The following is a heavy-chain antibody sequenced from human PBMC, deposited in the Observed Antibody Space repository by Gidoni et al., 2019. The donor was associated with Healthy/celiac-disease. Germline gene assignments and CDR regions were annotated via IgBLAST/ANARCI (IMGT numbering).Heavy chain of an antibody. Sequence: EVQLLESGGGLVQPGGSLRPSCEDSGFTFSSYARRRVRQAPGKGLEWVSAISGRGGSTYYADSVKGRFTISRDNSKNTLYLQMNSLRAEDTAVYYCAKYYSSGWYFWGSPGLIFDYWGQGTLVTVSS. CDR1: GFTFSSYA. CDR2: ISGRGGST. V-gene: IGHV3-23*01. J-gene: IGHJ4*02. D-gene: IGHD6-19*01. CDR3: AKYYSSGWYFWGSPGLIFDY.